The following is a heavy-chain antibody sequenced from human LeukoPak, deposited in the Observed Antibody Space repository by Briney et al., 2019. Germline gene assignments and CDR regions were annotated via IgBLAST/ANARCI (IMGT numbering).Heavy chain of an antibody. Sequence: GALVKVSCKASGYTFSSYTMNWVRQAPGQGLEWMGWINTNTGNPTYAQDYTGRFVFSLDTSVSTTYLQISRLKAEDTAVYYCASGPSYSGSNEYFDSWGQGTLVTVSS. CDR3: ASGPSYSGSNEYFDS. CDR2: INTNTGNP. V-gene: IGHV7-4-1*02. D-gene: IGHD1-26*01. J-gene: IGHJ4*02. CDR1: GYTFSSYT.